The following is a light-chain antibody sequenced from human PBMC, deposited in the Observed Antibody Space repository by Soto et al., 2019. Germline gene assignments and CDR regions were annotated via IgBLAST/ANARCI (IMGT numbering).Light chain of an antibody. J-gene: IGLJ3*02. CDR3: AAWDDSLNAWV. V-gene: IGLV1-44*01. CDR2: AHN. CDR1: NSNIGSNI. Sequence: QAVVTQPPSASGTPGQRVTISCSGSNSNIGSNIVNWFQQFPGTAPKLLIYAHNQRPSGVPDRFSGSKSGTSASLAISGLQSEDEADYYCAAWDDSLNAWVFGGGTKLTVL.